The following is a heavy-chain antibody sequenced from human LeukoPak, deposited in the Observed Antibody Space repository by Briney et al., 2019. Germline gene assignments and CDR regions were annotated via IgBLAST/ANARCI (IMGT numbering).Heavy chain of an antibody. V-gene: IGHV3-33*01. CDR1: GFTFSSYG. J-gene: IGHJ4*02. CDR2: IWYDGSNK. D-gene: IGHD3-16*02. Sequence: PGGSLRLSCAASGFTFSSYGMHWVRQAPGKGLEWVAVIWYDGSNKYYADSVKGRFTISRDNSKNTLYLQMNSLRAEDTAVYYCARGPDYVWGSYRYTRGFDYWGQGTLVIVSS. CDR3: ARGPDYVWGSYRYTRGFDY.